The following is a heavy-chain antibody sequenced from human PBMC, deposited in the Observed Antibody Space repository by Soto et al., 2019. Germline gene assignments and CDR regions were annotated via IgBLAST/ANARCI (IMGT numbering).Heavy chain of an antibody. CDR2: INAGNGNT. Sequence: ASVKLSCKASGYTFTSYAMHWVSQAPGQRLEWMGWINAGNGNTKYSQKFQGRVTITRDTSASTAYMELSSLRSEDTAVYYCARADSSSWYYYYYGMDVWGQGTTVTVSS. CDR1: GYTFTSYA. V-gene: IGHV1-3*01. CDR3: ARADSSSWYYYYYGMDV. J-gene: IGHJ6*02. D-gene: IGHD6-13*01.